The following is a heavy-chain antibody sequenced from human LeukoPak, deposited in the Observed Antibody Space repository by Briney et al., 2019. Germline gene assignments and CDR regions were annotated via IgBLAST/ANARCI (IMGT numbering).Heavy chain of an antibody. CDR1: GGSISSYY. D-gene: IGHD2-15*01. CDR3: ARGSGPFGY. V-gene: IGHV4-59*01. J-gene: IGHJ4*01. CDR2: IYYSGTT. Sequence: PSETRSLTCTASGGSISSYYWSWIRQAPGKGLGWMGYIYYSGTTHYTPPLTRRVTISVDTTKHQFSLKLSPVTAADPSLYYCARGSGPFGYWGQGTLVTVSS.